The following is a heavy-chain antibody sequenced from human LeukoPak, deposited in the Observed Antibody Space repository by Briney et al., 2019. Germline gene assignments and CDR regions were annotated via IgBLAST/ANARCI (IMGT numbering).Heavy chain of an antibody. V-gene: IGHV3-48*03. Sequence: GGSLRLSCAASGFTFSSYEMNWVRQAPGKGLEWVSYISSSGSTIYYADSVKGRFTISRDNSKKTLYLQMNSLRAEDTAVYYCARVSRVDYGDYEALDYWGQGTLVTVSS. J-gene: IGHJ4*02. D-gene: IGHD4-17*01. CDR2: ISSSGSTI. CDR3: ARVSRVDYGDYEALDY. CDR1: GFTFSSYE.